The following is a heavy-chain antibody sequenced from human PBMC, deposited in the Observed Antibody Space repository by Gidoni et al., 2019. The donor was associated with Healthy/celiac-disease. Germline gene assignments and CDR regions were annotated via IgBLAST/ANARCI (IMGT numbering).Heavy chain of an antibody. Sequence: EVQLVESGGGLVKPGGSLRLSCAASGFTFSSYSMNWVRQAPGKGLEWVSSISSSSSYIYYADSVKGRFTISRDNAKNSLYLQMNSLRAEDTAVYYCARDLIAAAGKGLNWFDPWGQGTLVTVSS. V-gene: IGHV3-21*01. CDR3: ARDLIAAAGKGLNWFDP. CDR2: ISSSSSYI. J-gene: IGHJ5*02. CDR1: GFTFSSYS. D-gene: IGHD6-13*01.